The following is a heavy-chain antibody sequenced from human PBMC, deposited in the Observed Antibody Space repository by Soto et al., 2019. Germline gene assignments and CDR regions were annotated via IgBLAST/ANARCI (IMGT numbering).Heavy chain of an antibody. CDR2: TSRGGGTT. V-gene: IGHV3-23*01. CDR1: GFTFSRHG. D-gene: IGHD6-6*01. Sequence: EAQLLESGGDWAQPGGSLRLSCAASGFTFSRHGMSWVRQAPGKGLECIAGTSRGGGTTYYADSVKGRFTISRDNSKNTRDLIMHSLKVEDTALYYCAKDGQYSTDGVDVWGQGTMVTVSS. CDR3: AKDGQYSTDGVDV. J-gene: IGHJ3*01.